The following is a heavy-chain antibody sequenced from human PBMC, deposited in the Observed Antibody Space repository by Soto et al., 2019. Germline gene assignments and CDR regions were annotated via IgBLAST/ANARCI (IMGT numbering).Heavy chain of an antibody. CDR1: GYSFTSYW. V-gene: IGHV5-51*01. Sequence: PGEPLKISCKGSGYSFTSYWIGWVRQMPGKGLEWMGIIYPGDSDTRYSPSFQGQVTISADKSISTAYLQWSSLKASDPAMYCCARFMPSTTVATGYYYYGMDVWGQGTTVTVSS. CDR2: IYPGDSDT. D-gene: IGHD2-15*01. J-gene: IGHJ6*02. CDR3: ARFMPSTTVATGYYYYGMDV.